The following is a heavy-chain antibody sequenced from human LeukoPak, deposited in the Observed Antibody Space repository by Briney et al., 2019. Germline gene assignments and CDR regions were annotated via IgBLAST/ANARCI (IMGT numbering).Heavy chain of an antibody. Sequence: ASVRLSCKASGNTFTRCYMHWVRQAPGQGLEWMGMINPSGGSTDYAQNFQGRVTMTRDTSTSTVYMELSSLRSEDTAVYFCARDQRSDYNYLPGYWGQGTLVTVSS. CDR2: INPSGGST. CDR1: GNTFTRCY. CDR3: ARDQRSDYNYLPGY. V-gene: IGHV1-46*01. J-gene: IGHJ4*02. D-gene: IGHD5-24*01.